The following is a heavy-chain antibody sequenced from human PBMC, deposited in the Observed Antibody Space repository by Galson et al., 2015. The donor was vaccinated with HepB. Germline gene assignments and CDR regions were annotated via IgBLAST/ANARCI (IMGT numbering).Heavy chain of an antibody. CDR3: AREYYYDSSGSLRGMDV. V-gene: IGHV1-2*04. Sequence: SVKVSCKASGYTFTSYAMNWVRQAPGQGLEWMGWINPNSGGTNYAQKFQGWVTMTRDTSISTAYMELSRLRSDDTAVYYCAREYYYDSSGSLRGMDVWGQGTTVTVSS. J-gene: IGHJ6*02. CDR1: GYTFTSYA. CDR2: INPNSGGT. D-gene: IGHD3-22*01.